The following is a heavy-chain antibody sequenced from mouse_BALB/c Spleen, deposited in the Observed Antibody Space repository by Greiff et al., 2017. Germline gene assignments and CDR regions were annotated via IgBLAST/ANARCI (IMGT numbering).Heavy chain of an antibody. CDR2: IDPANGNT. D-gene: IGHD4-1*01. V-gene: IGHV14-3*02. CDR3: VNWDWFAY. Sequence: EVQLQQSGAELVKPGASVKLSCTASGFNIKDTYMHWVKQRPEQGLEWIGRIDPANGNTKYDPKFQGKATITADTSSNTAYLQLSSLTSEDTAVYYCVNWDWFAYWGQGTLVTVSA. J-gene: IGHJ3*01. CDR1: GFNIKDTY.